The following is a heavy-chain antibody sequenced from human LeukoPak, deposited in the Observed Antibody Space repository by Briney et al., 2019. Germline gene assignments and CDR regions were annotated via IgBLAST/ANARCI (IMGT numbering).Heavy chain of an antibody. Sequence: GGSLRLSCGVSGFTFSSAALHWVRQAPGKGLEWVAVISYDGSIKYYADSVKGRFTISRDNSKNTLYLQMNTLRAEGTAVYYCARETSLRFLEWLSFDYWGQGTLVTVSS. J-gene: IGHJ4*02. CDR3: ARETSLRFLEWLSFDY. CDR1: GFTFSSAA. V-gene: IGHV3-30*04. CDR2: ISYDGSIK. D-gene: IGHD3-3*01.